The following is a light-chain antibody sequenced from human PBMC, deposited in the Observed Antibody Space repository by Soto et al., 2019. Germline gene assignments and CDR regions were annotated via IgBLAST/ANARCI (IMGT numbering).Light chain of an antibody. J-gene: IGKJ2*01. CDR2: AAS. Sequence: DIQMTQSPSSLSASVGDRVTITCRASQSISTYLHWYQHNPGEAPKLLIYAASSLQSGVPSRFSGSTSGTDFSLTISRLQPEDFAIYYCQQTYSTPYTFGQGTKLEIQ. V-gene: IGKV1-39*01. CDR3: QQTYSTPYT. CDR1: QSISTY.